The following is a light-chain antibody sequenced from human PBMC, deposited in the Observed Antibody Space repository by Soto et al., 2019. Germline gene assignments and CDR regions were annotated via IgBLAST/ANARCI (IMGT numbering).Light chain of an antibody. CDR1: QSFSSY. Sequence: EIVLTQSPATLSLSPGERATLSCRASQSFSSYLAWYQQKPGQAPRLLIYDASNRATGIPARFSGSGSGTDFTLTISSLELEYFAVYYCRQRSNWPISLGQGTRLEI. CDR3: RQRSNWPIS. J-gene: IGKJ5*01. V-gene: IGKV3-11*01. CDR2: DAS.